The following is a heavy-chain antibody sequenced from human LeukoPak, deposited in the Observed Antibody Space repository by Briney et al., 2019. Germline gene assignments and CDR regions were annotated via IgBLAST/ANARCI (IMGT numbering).Heavy chain of an antibody. Sequence: PSETLSLTCAVYGGSFSGYYWSWIRQPPGKGPEWIGEINHSGSTNYNPSLKSRVTISVDTSKNQFSLKLSSVTAADTAVYYCARRKSGSGWAGGYFDYWGQGTLVTVSS. V-gene: IGHV4-34*01. CDR2: INHSGST. CDR3: ARRKSGSGWAGGYFDY. D-gene: IGHD6-19*01. J-gene: IGHJ4*02. CDR1: GGSFSGYY.